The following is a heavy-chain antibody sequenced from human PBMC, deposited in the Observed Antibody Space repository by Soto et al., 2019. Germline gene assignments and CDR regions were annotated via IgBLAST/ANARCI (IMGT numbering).Heavy chain of an antibody. J-gene: IGHJ5*02. CDR2: VEYGGST. D-gene: IGHD3-10*02. CDR3: ARHVRGAVTMNWFDP. V-gene: IGHV4-39*01. Sequence: PSETLSLTCTVSGGSIISSNFYWGWIRQPPGKGLEWIGSVEYGGSTYDNPSLKSRVTLSADTSKNQFSLKLTSVTAADTAIYYCARHVRGAVTMNWFDPWGHGTRVTVSS. CDR1: GGSIISSNFY.